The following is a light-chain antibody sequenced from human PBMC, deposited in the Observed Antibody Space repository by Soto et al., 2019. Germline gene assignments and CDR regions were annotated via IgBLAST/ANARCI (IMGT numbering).Light chain of an antibody. CDR3: CSYAGSSTFV. CDR1: SSDVGRYNL. CDR2: EVS. J-gene: IGLJ2*01. Sequence: QSVLTQPASVSGSPGQSITISGTGTSSDVGRYNLVSWYQQHPGKAPKLMIYEVSKRPSGVSNRFSGSKSGNTASLTISGLQAEDEADYYCCSYAGSSTFVFGGGTQLTVL. V-gene: IGLV2-23*02.